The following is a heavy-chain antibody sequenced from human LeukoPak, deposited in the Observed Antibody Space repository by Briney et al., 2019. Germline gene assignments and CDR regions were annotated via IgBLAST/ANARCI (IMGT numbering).Heavy chain of an antibody. Sequence: SVKVSCKASGGTFSSYAISWVRQAPGQGLEWMGGIIPIFGTANYAQKFQGRVTITADKSTSTAYMELSSLRSEDTAVYYCARVPVGSSWYGGFDYWGQGTLVTVSS. CDR2: IIPIFGTA. D-gene: IGHD6-13*01. CDR3: ARVPVGSSWYGGFDY. V-gene: IGHV1-69*06. J-gene: IGHJ4*02. CDR1: GGTFSSYA.